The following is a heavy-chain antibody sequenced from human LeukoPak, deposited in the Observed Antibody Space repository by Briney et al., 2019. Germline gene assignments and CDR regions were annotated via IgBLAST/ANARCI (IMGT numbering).Heavy chain of an antibody. V-gene: IGHV3-23*01. D-gene: IGHD3-10*01. CDR2: ISGSGGST. CDR3: ARDRRDYYGSGSYHYFDY. CDR1: GFTFSSYA. J-gene: IGHJ4*02. Sequence: PGGSLRLSCAASGFTFSSYAMSWVRQTPGKGLEWVSSISGSGGSTYYADSVKGRFTISRDNSKNTLYLQMNSLRAEDTAVYYCARDRRDYYGSGSYHYFDYWGQGTLVTVSS.